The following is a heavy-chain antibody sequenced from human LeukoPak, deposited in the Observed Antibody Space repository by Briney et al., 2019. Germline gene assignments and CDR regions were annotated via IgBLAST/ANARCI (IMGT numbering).Heavy chain of an antibody. CDR3: ARGGWFGKNYYGMDV. CDR2: IWYDGSNK. V-gene: IGHV3-33*01. Sequence: GGSLTLSCAASGFTYNSYGMHWVRQAPGKGLECVAVIWYDGSNKYYADSVKGRFTISRDNSKNTLYLQMNRLRAEDTAVYYCARGGWFGKNYYGMDVWGEGTTVTVSS. D-gene: IGHD3-10*01. CDR1: GFTYNSYG. J-gene: IGHJ6*04.